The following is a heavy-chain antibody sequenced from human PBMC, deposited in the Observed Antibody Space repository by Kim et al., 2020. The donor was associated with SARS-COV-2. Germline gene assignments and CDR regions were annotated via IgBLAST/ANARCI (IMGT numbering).Heavy chain of an antibody. J-gene: IGHJ5*02. CDR1: GGSISSGGYY. D-gene: IGHD3-10*01. CDR2: IYYSGST. Sequence: SETLSRTCTVSGGSISSGGYYWSWIRQHPGKGLEWIGYIYYSGSTYYNPSLKSRVTISVDTSKNQFSLKLSSVTAADTAVYYCARDRHSSNKRITMVRGVIGGFDPWGQGTLVTVSS. V-gene: IGHV4-31*03. CDR3: ARDRHSSNKRITMVRGVIGGFDP.